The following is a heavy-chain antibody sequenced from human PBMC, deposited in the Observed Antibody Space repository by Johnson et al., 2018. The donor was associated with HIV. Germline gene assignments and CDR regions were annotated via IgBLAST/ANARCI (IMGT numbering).Heavy chain of an antibody. CDR3: ARDGTRYYYDI. V-gene: IGHV3-30*03. CDR2: ISYDGSNK. CDR1: GFTLGSFG. D-gene: IGHD3-10*01. Sequence: VQLVESGGGLEQPGGSLRLSCAASGFTLGSFGMHWVRQAPGKGLEWVAVISYDGSNKYYLDSVKGRFTISRDNSKNTLYLQMNSLRAEDTAVYYCARDGTRYYYDIWGQGTMVTVSS. J-gene: IGHJ3*02.